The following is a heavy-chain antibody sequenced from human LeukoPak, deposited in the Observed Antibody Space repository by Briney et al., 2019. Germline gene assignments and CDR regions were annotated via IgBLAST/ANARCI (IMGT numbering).Heavy chain of an antibody. D-gene: IGHD1-26*01. J-gene: IGHJ6*03. CDR2: ISISSNYI. V-gene: IGHV3-21*01. CDR3: ARADGSGAGYYMDV. Sequence: AGGSLRLSCAASGFTFSDYSMNWVRQAPGKGLEWVSSISISSNYIYYADSVKGRFTISRDNAKNSLYLQMNSLRAEDTAVYYCARADGSGAGYYMDVWGKGTTVTVSS. CDR1: GFTFSDYS.